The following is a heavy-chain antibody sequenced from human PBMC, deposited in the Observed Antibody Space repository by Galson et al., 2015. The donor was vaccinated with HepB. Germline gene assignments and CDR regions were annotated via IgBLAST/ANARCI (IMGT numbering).Heavy chain of an antibody. D-gene: IGHD3-3*01. CDR2: ISYDGTNR. CDR1: GFTFNTYA. Sequence: SLRLSCAAPGFTFNTYAMYWVRQAPGKGLEWVATISYDGTNRYYADSVKGRFTISRDNSRNTLFLQMNSLRPEDTAVYYCAKGLLQYDFWARHDAFDIWGQGTIVTVSS. V-gene: IGHV3-30*18. CDR3: AKGLLQYDFWARHDAFDI. J-gene: IGHJ3*02.